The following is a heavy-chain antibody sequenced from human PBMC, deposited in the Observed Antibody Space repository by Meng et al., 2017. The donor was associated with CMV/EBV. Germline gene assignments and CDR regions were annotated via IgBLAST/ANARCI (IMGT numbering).Heavy chain of an antibody. D-gene: IGHD2-2*02. Sequence: SAKVSCKAAAGTFSSYAISRVRQAPGQGLEWMGGIIPILGIANYTQKFQGRVTTTANKSTSTAYMELSSLRSEDTAVYYCAREGGVVVPAAIEHYYYYGMDVWGQGTTVTVSS. CDR3: AREGGVVVPAAIEHYYYYGMDV. CDR1: AGTFSSYA. J-gene: IGHJ6*02. CDR2: IIPILGIA. V-gene: IGHV1-69*10.